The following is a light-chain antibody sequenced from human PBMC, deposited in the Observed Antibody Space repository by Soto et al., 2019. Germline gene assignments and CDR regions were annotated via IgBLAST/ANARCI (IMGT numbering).Light chain of an antibody. CDR1: QGIRND. CDR3: LQDYNYPPT. J-gene: IGKJ1*01. CDR2: AAS. Sequence: AIPMTQSPSSLSASVGDRVTITCRASQGIRNDLGWYQQKPGKAPKLLIYAASSLQSGVPSMFSGSGSGTDFTLTISSLQPEDFATYCCLQDYNYPPTFGQGTKVEIK. V-gene: IGKV1-6*01.